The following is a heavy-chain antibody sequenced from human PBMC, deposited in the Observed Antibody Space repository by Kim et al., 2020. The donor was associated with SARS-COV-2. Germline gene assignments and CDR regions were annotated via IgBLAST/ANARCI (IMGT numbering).Heavy chain of an antibody. Sequence: GGSLRLSCAASGFTFSGYAMHWVRQAPGKGLEWVAVISYDGTKKYYADSLKGRFTISRDNSKNTLYLEMNSLRDEDTAVFYCARSRAAGTELDYWGQGTLVTVSS. D-gene: IGHD6-13*01. CDR1: GFTFSGYA. CDR3: ARSRAAGTELDY. V-gene: IGHV3-30*04. CDR2: ISYDGTKK. J-gene: IGHJ4*02.